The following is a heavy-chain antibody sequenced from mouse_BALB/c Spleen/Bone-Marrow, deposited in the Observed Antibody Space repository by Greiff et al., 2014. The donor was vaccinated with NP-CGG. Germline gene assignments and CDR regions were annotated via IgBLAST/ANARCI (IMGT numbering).Heavy chain of an antibody. Sequence: VQLQQSGTVLARPGASVKMSCKASGYTFTSYWMHWVEQRPGQGLEWIGAIYPGNSDTSYNQKFKGKAKLTAVTSTSTAYTELSSLTNEDSAVYYCTRVITTGSAWFAYWGQGTLVTVSA. V-gene: IGHV1-5*01. J-gene: IGHJ3*01. CDR1: GYTFTSYW. CDR3: TRVITTGSAWFAY. CDR2: IYPGNSDT. D-gene: IGHD2-4*01.